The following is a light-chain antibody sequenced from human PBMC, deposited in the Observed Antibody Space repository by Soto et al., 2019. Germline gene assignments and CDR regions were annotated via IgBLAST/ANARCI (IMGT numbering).Light chain of an antibody. CDR1: QSISIW. J-gene: IGKJ1*01. Sequence: DIPMTQSPSTLSASVGDRVTFTCRASQSISIWLAWYQQKPGKAPNLLIYKASTLQTGVPSRFTGSGSGTDFTLTITSLQPDDFATYYCQQYNTFSTFGQGTKVEMK. CDR2: KAS. V-gene: IGKV1-5*03. CDR3: QQYNTFST.